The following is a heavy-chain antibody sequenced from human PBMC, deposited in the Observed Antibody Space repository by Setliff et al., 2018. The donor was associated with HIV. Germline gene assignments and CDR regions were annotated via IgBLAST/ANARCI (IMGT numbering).Heavy chain of an antibody. CDR1: GFTLSNYW. CDR3: ARPDDSTGYYPTFLDY. CDR2: IKGDGSET. J-gene: IGHJ4*02. D-gene: IGHD3-22*01. Sequence: GGSLRLSCAASGFTLSNYWVNWVRQAPGKGLEWVANIKGDGSETYYVDSVKGRFTISRDNAKNSVYLQMNSLRVEDTAHYYCARPDDSTGYYPTFLDYWGQGTLVTVSS. V-gene: IGHV3-7*03.